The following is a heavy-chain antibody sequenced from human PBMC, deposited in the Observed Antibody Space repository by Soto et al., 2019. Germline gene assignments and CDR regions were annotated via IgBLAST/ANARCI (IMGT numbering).Heavy chain of an antibody. CDR2: INHRGST. J-gene: IGHJ4*02. CDR3: ARGSTTMIVPDY. D-gene: IGHD3-22*01. V-gene: IGHV4-34*01. Sequence: SETLSLTCAVYGGSFSGYYWSWIRQPPGKGLEWIGEINHRGSTSYNPSLKSRVTISVDTSKNQFSLKLNSVTAADTAVYYCARGSTTMIVPDYWGQGTLVTVSS. CDR1: GGSFSGYY.